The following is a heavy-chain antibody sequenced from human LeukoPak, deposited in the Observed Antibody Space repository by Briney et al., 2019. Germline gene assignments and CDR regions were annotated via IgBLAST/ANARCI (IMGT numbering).Heavy chain of an antibody. D-gene: IGHD6-6*01. CDR2: IKQDGSVK. Sequence: GGSLRLSCAASGFTLSNYWMSWVRQAPGKGLEWVANIKQDGSVKYYMDSVKGRFSISRDNAKNSLFLQANSLRAEDTAIYYCARVGYSSSSTDYWGQGTLVTVSS. J-gene: IGHJ4*02. V-gene: IGHV3-7*01. CDR1: GFTLSNYW. CDR3: ARVGYSSSSTDY.